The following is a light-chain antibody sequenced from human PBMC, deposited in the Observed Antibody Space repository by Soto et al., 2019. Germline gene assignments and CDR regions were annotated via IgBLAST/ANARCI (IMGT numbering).Light chain of an antibody. CDR3: SSYTSSNIRV. CDR2: EVS. J-gene: IGLJ1*01. CDR1: SSDVGGYHY. Sequence: QSALTQPASVSGSPGRSITISCTGTSSDVGGYHYVSWYQQHPGKAPKLMIYEVSNRPSGVSNRFSGSKSGNTASLTISGLQAEDEADYYCSSYTSSNIRVFGTVTKVTV. V-gene: IGLV2-14*01.